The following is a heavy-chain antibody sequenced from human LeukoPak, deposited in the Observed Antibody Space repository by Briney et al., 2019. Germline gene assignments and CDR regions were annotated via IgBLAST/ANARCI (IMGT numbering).Heavy chain of an antibody. CDR2: ISASSSYI. V-gene: IGHV3-21*01. CDR1: GFTFSDYT. D-gene: IGHD3-10*01. Sequence: GGSLRLSCTASGFTFSDYTMNWVRQAPGNGLEWVSSISASSSYIFYADSVKGRFTISRDNAKNSLSLQMNSLRVEDTAVYYCTTVGDYYGVYWGQGTLVTVSS. J-gene: IGHJ4*02. CDR3: TTVGDYYGVY.